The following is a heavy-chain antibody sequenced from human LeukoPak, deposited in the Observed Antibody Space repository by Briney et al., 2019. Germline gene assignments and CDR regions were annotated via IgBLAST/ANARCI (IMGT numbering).Heavy chain of an antibody. CDR2: TIPMFGSA. CDR3: ARAGSPYYYYYMDV. Sequence: GASVKVSCKASGGTFSNYAISWVRQAPGQGLEWLGGTIPMFGSAKYAQKFQGRVTITTDESATIVYMQLISLRSEDTAVYYCARAGSPYYYYYMDVWGKGTTVTVSS. J-gene: IGHJ6*03. V-gene: IGHV1-69*05. CDR1: GGTFSNYA. D-gene: IGHD3-10*01.